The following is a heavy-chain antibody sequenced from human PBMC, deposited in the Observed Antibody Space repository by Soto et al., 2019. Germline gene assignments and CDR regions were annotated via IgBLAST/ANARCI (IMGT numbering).Heavy chain of an antibody. J-gene: IGHJ5*02. CDR2: ISSSSSTI. CDR3: AREAGTGQLPLNWYDP. V-gene: IGHV3-11*04. D-gene: IGHD6-19*01. CDR1: GGSISSGDYY. Sequence: LSLTCTVSGGSISSGDYYWSWIRQAPGKGPEWVSYISSSSSTIYYADSVKGRFTISRDNAKNSLYLQMNSLRDEDTAVYYCAREAGTGQLPLNWYDPWGQGTLVTVSS.